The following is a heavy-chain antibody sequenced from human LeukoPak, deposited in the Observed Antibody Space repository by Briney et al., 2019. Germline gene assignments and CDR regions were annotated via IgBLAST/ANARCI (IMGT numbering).Heavy chain of an antibody. D-gene: IGHD3-10*01. CDR1: GGSISSYY. J-gene: IGHJ4*02. CDR2: VYYSGST. CDR3: ARTRYYYNSRSYGAPYYFDY. Sequence: PSETLSLTCTVSGGSISSYYWSWIRQPPGKGLEWIGSVYYSGSTYYNPSLKSRVTISVDTSKNQFSLKLSSVTAADTAVYYCARTRYYYNSRSYGAPYYFDYWGQGTLVTASS. V-gene: IGHV4-59*05.